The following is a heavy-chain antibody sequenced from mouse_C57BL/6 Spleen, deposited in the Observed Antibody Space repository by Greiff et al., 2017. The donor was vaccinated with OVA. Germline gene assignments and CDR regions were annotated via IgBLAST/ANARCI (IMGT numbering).Heavy chain of an antibody. CDR3: ARSHYDYGGYWYFDV. J-gene: IGHJ1*03. CDR1: GYTFTSYW. D-gene: IGHD2-4*01. V-gene: IGHV1-53*01. CDR2: INPSNGGT. Sequence: QVHVKQPGTELVKPGASVKLSCKASGYTFTSYWMHWVKQRPGQGLEWIGNINPSNGGTNYNEKFKSKATLTVDKSSSTAYMQLSSLTSEDSAVYYCARSHYDYGGYWYFDVWGTGTTVTVSS.